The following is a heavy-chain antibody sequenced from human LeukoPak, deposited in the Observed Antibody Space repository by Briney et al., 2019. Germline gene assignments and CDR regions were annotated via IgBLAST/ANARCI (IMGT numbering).Heavy chain of an antibody. CDR2: IKSKTDGGTT. Sequence: PGGSLRLSCAASGFTFSSSAMSWVRQAPGKGLEWVGRIKSKTDGGTTDCIAPVKGRFTISRDDSKNTLYLQMNSLKTEDTAVYYCSTFHGSTYWGQGTLVTVSS. CDR3: STFHGSTY. CDR1: GFTFSSSA. V-gene: IGHV3-15*01. D-gene: IGHD3-10*01. J-gene: IGHJ4*02.